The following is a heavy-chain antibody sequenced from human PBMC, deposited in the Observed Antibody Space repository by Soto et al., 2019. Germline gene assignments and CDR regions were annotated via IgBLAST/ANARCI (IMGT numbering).Heavy chain of an antibody. J-gene: IGHJ4*02. Sequence: QVQLVESGGGVVQPGRSLRLSCAASGFTFSSYAMHWVRQAPGKGLEWVAVISYDGSNKYYADSVKGRFTISRDNSKNTLYLQMNSLRAEDTAVYYCARDLSYCSGGSCYSYYFDYWGQGTLVTFSS. V-gene: IGHV3-30-3*01. CDR1: GFTFSSYA. D-gene: IGHD2-15*01. CDR3: ARDLSYCSGGSCYSYYFDY. CDR2: ISYDGSNK.